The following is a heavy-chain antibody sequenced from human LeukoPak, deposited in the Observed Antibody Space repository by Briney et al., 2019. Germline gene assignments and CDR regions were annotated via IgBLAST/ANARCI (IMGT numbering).Heavy chain of an antibody. CDR2: ISYDGSNK. CDR3: AKDSGSSSWYRQGYFDY. Sequence: GGSLRLSCAASGLTFSSYAMHWVRQAPGKGLEWVAVISYDGSNKYYADSVKGRFTISRDNSKNTLYLQMNSLRAEDTAVYYCAKDSGSSSWYRQGYFDYWGQGTLVTVSS. J-gene: IGHJ4*02. CDR1: GLTFSSYA. D-gene: IGHD6-13*01. V-gene: IGHV3-30*04.